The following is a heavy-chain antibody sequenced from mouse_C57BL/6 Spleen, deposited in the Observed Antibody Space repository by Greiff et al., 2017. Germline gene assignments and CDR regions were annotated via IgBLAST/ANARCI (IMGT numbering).Heavy chain of an antibody. CDR3: ASERRSYNGNSDAMDY. D-gene: IGHD2-1*01. CDR2: INPSNGGT. CDR1: GYTFTSYW. V-gene: IGHV1-53*01. Sequence: QVQLQQSGTELVKPGASVKLSCKASGYTFTSYWMHWVKQRPGQGLEWIGNINPSNGGTNYNEKFKSKATLTVDKSSSTAYMQLSSLTSVDSGIYYCASERRSYNGNSDAMDYWGQGTSVTVSS. J-gene: IGHJ4*01.